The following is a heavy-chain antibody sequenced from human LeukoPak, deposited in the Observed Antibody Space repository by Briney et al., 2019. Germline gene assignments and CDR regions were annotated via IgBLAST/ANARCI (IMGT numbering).Heavy chain of an antibody. V-gene: IGHV4-4*07. Sequence: SETLSLTCTVSGGSISSYSWSWIRQPAGKGLEWIGRIYTSGSTNYNPSLKSRVTMSVDTSKNQFSLKLSSVTAADTAVYYCARRQDYGDYDYFDYWGQGTLVTVSS. CDR1: GGSISSYS. D-gene: IGHD4-17*01. J-gene: IGHJ4*02. CDR3: ARRQDYGDYDYFDY. CDR2: IYTSGST.